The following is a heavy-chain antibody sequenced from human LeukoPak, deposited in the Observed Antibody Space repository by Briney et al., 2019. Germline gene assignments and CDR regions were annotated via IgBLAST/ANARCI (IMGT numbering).Heavy chain of an antibody. CDR3: ARVGLEYCSSTSCLRPDYYYYYGMDV. J-gene: IGHJ6*02. D-gene: IGHD2-2*01. CDR2: IYTSGST. Sequence: SETLSLTCTVSGGSISSYYWSWIRQPAGKGLEWIGRIYTSGSTNYNPSLKSRVTMSVDTSKNQFSLKLSSVTAADTAVYYCARVGLEYCSSTSCLRPDYYYYYGMDVWGQGTTVTVSS. V-gene: IGHV4-4*07. CDR1: GGSISSYY.